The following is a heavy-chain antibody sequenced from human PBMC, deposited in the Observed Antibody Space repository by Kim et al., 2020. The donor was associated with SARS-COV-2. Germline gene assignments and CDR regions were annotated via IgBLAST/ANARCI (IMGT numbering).Heavy chain of an antibody. V-gene: IGHV3-30*18. Sequence: GGSLRLSCAASGLTFSSYGMHWVRQSPGKGLEWMAVISYDGSNKYYPASLNGRFTISSDNSKNTLYLQMNSLRAEDTAVYYCAKLVTTVTYGFFDNWGQGTLVTVSS. CDR3: AKLVTTVTYGFFDN. J-gene: IGHJ4*02. CDR1: GLTFSSYG. D-gene: IGHD4-4*01. CDR2: ISYDGSNK.